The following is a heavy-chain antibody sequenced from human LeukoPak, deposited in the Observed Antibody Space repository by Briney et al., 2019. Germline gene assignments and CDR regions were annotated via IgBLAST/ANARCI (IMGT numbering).Heavy chain of an antibody. CDR1: GLTFNSYS. V-gene: IGHV3-48*04. CDR2: ISSSSDTI. D-gene: IGHD3-22*01. CDR3: VREGSYYDSSGYYYVYYFDY. Sequence: GGSLRLSCAASGLTFNSYSMNWVRQAPGKGLEWVSHISSSSDTIFYADSVKGRFTISRDDAKNSLYLQMNSLRTEDTAVYYCVREGSYYDSSGYYYVYYFDYWGQGTLVTVSS. J-gene: IGHJ4*02.